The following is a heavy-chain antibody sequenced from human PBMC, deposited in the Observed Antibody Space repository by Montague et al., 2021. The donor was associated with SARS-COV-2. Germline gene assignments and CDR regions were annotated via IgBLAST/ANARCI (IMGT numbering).Heavy chain of an antibody. V-gene: IGHV3-23*03. D-gene: IGHD4-17*01. CDR2: IYSGGSST. CDR1: GFTFSSYA. Sequence: SLRLSCAASGFTFSSYAMSWVRQAPGKGLEWVSVIYSGGSSTYYADSVKGRFTISRDNSKNTLYLQMNSLRAEDTAVYYCATTTGLGSWGQGTLVTDSS. J-gene: IGHJ5*02. CDR3: ATTTGLGS.